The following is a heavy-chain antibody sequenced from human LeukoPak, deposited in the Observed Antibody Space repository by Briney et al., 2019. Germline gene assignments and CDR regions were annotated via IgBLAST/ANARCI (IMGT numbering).Heavy chain of an antibody. Sequence: PGGSLRLSCAASGFTFSGNWMNWVRQAPGKGLEWVSYISGSGSTIYYADSVKGRFTISRDNAKNSLYLQMNSLRAEDTAVYYCARDSRIVATIDYWGQGTLVTVSS. J-gene: IGHJ4*02. CDR1: GFTFSGNW. CDR3: ARDSRIVATIDY. CDR2: ISGSGSTI. D-gene: IGHD5-12*01. V-gene: IGHV3-48*03.